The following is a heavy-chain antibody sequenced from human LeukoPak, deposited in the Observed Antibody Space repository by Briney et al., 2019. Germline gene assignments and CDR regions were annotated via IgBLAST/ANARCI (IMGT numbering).Heavy chain of an antibody. CDR2: FDPEDGET. V-gene: IGHV1-24*01. CDR3: ATAYYYDSSGYRYYFNY. Sequence: ASVKVSCKVSGYTLTELSMHWVRQAPGKGLEWMGGFDPEDGETIYAQKFQGRVTMTEDTSTDTAYMELSSLRSKDTAVYYCATAYYYDSSGYRYYFNYWGQGTLVTVSS. J-gene: IGHJ4*02. D-gene: IGHD3-22*01. CDR1: GYTLTELS.